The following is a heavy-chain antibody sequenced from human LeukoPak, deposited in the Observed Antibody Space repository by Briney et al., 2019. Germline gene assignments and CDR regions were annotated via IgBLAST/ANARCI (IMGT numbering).Heavy chain of an antibody. CDR3: AELGITMIGGV. Sequence: GGSLRLSCAASGFTFSSSSMNWVRPAPGKGREWVSYISSSGSTIYYADSVKGRFTISRDNAKNSLYLQMNSLRAEDTAVYYCAELGITMIGGVWGKGTTVTISS. D-gene: IGHD3-10*02. CDR2: ISSSGSTI. CDR1: GFTFSSSS. V-gene: IGHV3-48*04. J-gene: IGHJ6*04.